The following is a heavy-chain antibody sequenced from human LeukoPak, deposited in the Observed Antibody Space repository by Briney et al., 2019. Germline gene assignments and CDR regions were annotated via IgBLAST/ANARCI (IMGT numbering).Heavy chain of an antibody. J-gene: IGHJ6*01. Sequence: PSETLSLTCTVSGGSISSGGYYWSWLRQHPGQGLEWIMYIYYSGSTNYNPSLKSRVTISVDTSKSQFSLKLSPVTAADTAVYYCARVKRGLISHGMDVWGQGTTVTVSS. CDR1: GGSISSGGYY. CDR2: IYYSGST. D-gene: IGHD2-8*01. CDR3: ARVKRGLISHGMDV. V-gene: IGHV4-61*08.